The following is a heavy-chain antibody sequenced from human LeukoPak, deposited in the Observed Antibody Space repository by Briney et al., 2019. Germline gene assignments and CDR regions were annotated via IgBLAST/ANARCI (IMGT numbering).Heavy chain of an antibody. D-gene: IGHD3-3*01. J-gene: IGHJ4*02. CDR3: ARVPRGYDFWSGYYTDDY. Sequence: GGSLRLSCAASGFTFSSYEMNWVRQAPGKGLEWVSYISSSGSTIYYADSVKGRFTISRDNAKNSLYLQMNSLRAGDTAVYYCARVPRGYDFWSGYYTDDYWGQGTLVTVSS. CDR2: ISSSGSTI. CDR1: GFTFSSYE. V-gene: IGHV3-48*03.